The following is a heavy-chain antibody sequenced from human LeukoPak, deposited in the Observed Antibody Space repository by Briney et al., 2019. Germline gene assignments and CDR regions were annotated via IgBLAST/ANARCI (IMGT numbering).Heavy chain of an antibody. D-gene: IGHD6-6*01. CDR2: TYYRSKWYN. Sequence: SQTLSLTCAISGDSVSSNSAAWNCIRQSPSRGLEWLGRTYYRSKWYNDYAVSVKSRITINPDTSKNQFSLQLNSVTPEDTAVYYCARRFRYSSSSYYYYYYTDVWGKGTTVTVSS. J-gene: IGHJ6*03. CDR1: GDSVSSNSAA. CDR3: ARRFRYSSSSYYYYYYTDV. V-gene: IGHV6-1*01.